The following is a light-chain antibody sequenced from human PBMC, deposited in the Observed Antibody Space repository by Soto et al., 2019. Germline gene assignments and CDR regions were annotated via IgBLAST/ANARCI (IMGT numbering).Light chain of an antibody. CDR2: DVS. CDR3: TSYTSSSTPYV. Sequence: QSVLTQPASVSGSPGQSITISCAGTSSDFGGYTYVSWYRQHPGKAPKLMIYDVSNRPSGVSNRFSGSKSGNTASLTISGLQAEDEADYYCTSYTSSSTPYVFGSGTRSPS. CDR1: SSDFGGYTY. J-gene: IGLJ1*01. V-gene: IGLV2-14*01.